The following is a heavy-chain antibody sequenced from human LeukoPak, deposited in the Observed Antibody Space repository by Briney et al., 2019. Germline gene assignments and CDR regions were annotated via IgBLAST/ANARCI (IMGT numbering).Heavy chain of an antibody. V-gene: IGHV3-74*01. D-gene: IGHD4-17*01. J-gene: IGHJ4*02. Sequence: GGSLRLSCAGSGFTLSSYWMHWVRQGPGKGLVWVSRIYSEGSRTTYTDSVRGRFTISGDNAKNTLYLQMNSLRADDTAVYYCARDRSTVTTWVDYWGQGTLVTVSS. CDR3: ARDRSTVTTWVDY. CDR1: GFTLSSYW. CDR2: IYSEGSRT.